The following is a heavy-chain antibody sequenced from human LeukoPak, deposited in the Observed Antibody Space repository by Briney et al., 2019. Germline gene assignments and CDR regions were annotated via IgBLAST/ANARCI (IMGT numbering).Heavy chain of an antibody. CDR2: ISAYNGNT. Sequence: GASVKVSCKASGYTFTSYGISWVRQAPGQGLEWMGWISAYNGNTNYAQKLQGRVTMTTDTSTSTAYMELRSLRSDDTAVYYCARDRGTYPGYYDFWSGYSQPTAYYFDYWGQGTLVTVSS. D-gene: IGHD3-3*01. CDR3: ARDRGTYPGYYDFWSGYSQPTAYYFDY. V-gene: IGHV1-18*01. CDR1: GYTFTSYG. J-gene: IGHJ4*02.